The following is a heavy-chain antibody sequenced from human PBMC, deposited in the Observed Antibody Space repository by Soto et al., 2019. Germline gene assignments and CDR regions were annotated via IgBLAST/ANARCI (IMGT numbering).Heavy chain of an antibody. J-gene: IGHJ4*02. CDR3: ARDGNIAAAGMGFDY. CDR2: IFYSGST. V-gene: IGHV4-59*01. D-gene: IGHD6-13*01. Sequence: SETLSLTCTGSGGSIRSYYWSWIRQPPGKGLEWIGYIFYSGSTNYNPSLKSRVIISVDTSKNQVSLKLSSVTAADTAVYWCARDGNIAAAGMGFDYWGQGTLVTVSS. CDR1: GGSIRSYY.